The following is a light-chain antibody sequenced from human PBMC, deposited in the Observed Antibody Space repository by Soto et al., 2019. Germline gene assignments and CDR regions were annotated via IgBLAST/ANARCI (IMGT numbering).Light chain of an antibody. J-gene: IGKJ1*01. CDR3: LQHNSYPQT. V-gene: IGKV1-17*01. CDR2: AAS. Sequence: DLQMTQSPSSLSASVGDRVTITCRASQGIRDALGWSQQKPGKAPKRLIYAASSLQSGVPSRFSGSGSGTEFTLTISSLQPEDFATYYCLQHNSYPQTFGQGTKVEIK. CDR1: QGIRDA.